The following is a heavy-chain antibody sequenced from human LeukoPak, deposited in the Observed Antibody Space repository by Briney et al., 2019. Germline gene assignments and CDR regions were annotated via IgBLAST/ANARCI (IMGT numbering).Heavy chain of an antibody. CDR1: GGSIGSYY. CDR2: IHYSGST. CDR3: ARDGVAGGFDY. J-gene: IGHJ4*02. Sequence: SETLSLTCTVSGGSIGSYYWNWIRQAPGKGLEWIGYIHYSGSTDHNSSLKSRVTISVDTSKNQYSLKLSSVTAADTAVYYCARDGVAGGFDYWGQGTLVTVSS. D-gene: IGHD6-19*01. V-gene: IGHV4-59*01.